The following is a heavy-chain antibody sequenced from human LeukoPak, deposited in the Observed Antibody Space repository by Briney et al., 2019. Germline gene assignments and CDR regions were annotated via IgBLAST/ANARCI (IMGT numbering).Heavy chain of an antibody. Sequence: GGSLRLSCAASGLRFDNAWMSWVRQVPGKGLEWVGRIRGKIDGGTTDYAAPVKGRFTISRDDSENTLYLHLTSLQIEDAAVYCCTTMGGNNWFDWYFDLWGRGTLVTVYS. CDR3: TTMGGNNWFDWYFDL. CDR2: IRGKIDGGTT. CDR1: GLRFDNAW. V-gene: IGHV3-15*01. J-gene: IGHJ2*01. D-gene: IGHD1-1*01.